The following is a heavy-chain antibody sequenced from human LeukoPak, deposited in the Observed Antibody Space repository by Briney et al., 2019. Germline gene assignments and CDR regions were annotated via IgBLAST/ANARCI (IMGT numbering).Heavy chain of an antibody. V-gene: IGHV3-11*01. D-gene: IGHD5-12*01. Sequence: GGSLRLSCAASGFTGSSNYMSWVRQAPGKGLEWVSVISSSXXSXXXXDXXXGRFTISRDNAKNSLYLQMNSLRAEDTAVYYXXXXGGXAXXAFDIWGQGTVVTVSS. CDR2: ISSSXXSX. J-gene: IGHJ3*02. CDR1: GFTGSSNY. CDR3: XXXGGXAXXAFDI.